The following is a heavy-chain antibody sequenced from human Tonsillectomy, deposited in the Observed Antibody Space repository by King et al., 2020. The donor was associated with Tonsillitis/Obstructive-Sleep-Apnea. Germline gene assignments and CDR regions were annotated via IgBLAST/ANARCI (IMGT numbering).Heavy chain of an antibody. CDR1: GFTFSSYV. J-gene: IGHJ4*02. V-gene: IGHV3-23*04. Sequence: EVQLVESGGGLVQPGGSLRLSCVASGFTFSSYVMTWIRQAPGKGLGWVSSINESGGGTYYADSVKGRLTVSRDNSKNTLWLQMNSLRAEDTALYYCAKRLEGRYFDYWGQGTLVTVSS. CDR2: INESGGGT. D-gene: IGHD1-1*01. CDR3: AKRLEGRYFDY.